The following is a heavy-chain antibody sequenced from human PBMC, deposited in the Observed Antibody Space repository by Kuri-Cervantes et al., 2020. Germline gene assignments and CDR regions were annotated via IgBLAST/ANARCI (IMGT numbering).Heavy chain of an antibody. CDR1: GGSISSSGYS. J-gene: IGHJ2*01. D-gene: IGHD6-13*01. V-gene: IGHV4-61*08. CDR2: ISYIGST. Sequence: GPLRLSCAVSGGSISSSGYSWSWIRQPPGRALEWIGYISYIGSTIYNPALKSRVTISVDTSKNQFSLKLSSVTAADTAVFFCARGAAAGALDLWGRGTLVTVSS. CDR3: ARGAAAGALDL.